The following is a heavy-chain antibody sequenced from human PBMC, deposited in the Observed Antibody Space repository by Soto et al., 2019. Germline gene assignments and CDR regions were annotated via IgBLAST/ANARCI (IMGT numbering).Heavy chain of an antibody. CDR1: GGSFSGYY. V-gene: IGHV4-34*01. Sequence: SETLSLTCAVYGGSFSGYYWSWIRQPPGKGLEWIGEINHSGSTNYNPSLKSRVTISVDTSKNQFSLKLSSVTAADTAVYYCARGRSIAAAGTKQRSRFDYWGQGTLVTVSS. CDR2: INHSGST. CDR3: ARGRSIAAAGTKQRSRFDY. D-gene: IGHD6-13*01. J-gene: IGHJ4*02.